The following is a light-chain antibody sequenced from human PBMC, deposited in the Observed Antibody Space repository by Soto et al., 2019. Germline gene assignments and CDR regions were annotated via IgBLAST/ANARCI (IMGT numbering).Light chain of an antibody. CDR2: ATS. Sequence: MTQSPATLSVSRGDGAALSCRASQGVGSNLAWYQQKPGKAPNLLIFATSTLQSGVPSRFSGSGSGTDFTLTISSLQPEDFATYYCQQRETFGPGTKVDIK. CDR1: QGVGSN. J-gene: IGKJ3*01. CDR3: QQRET. V-gene: IGKV1-39*01.